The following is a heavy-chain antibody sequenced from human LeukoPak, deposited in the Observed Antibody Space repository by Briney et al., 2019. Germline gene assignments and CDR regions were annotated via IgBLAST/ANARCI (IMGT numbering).Heavy chain of an antibody. CDR3: AGFTAMVQDYSDY. V-gene: IGHV1-2*06. CDR2: INPNSGGT. J-gene: IGHJ4*02. Sequence: ASVKVSCKASGYTFTGYYMHWVRQAPGQGLEWMGRINPNSGGTNYAQKFQGRVTMTRDTSISTAYMELSRLRSDDTAVYYCAGFTAMVQDYSDYWGQGTLVTVSS. CDR1: GYTFTGYY. D-gene: IGHD5-18*01.